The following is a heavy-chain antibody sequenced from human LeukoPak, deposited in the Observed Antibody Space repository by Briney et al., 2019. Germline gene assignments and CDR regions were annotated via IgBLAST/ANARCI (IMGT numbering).Heavy chain of an antibody. CDR1: GDSVSSNSAA. J-gene: IGHJ4*02. CDR3: ARVGDSSWSPYFDY. D-gene: IGHD6-13*01. V-gene: IGHV6-1*01. Sequence: SQTLSLTCAISGDSVSSNSAAWNWIRQSPSRGLEWLGRTYYRSKWYNDYAVSVKSRITINPDTSKNQFSLQLNSVTPEDTAVYYYARVGDSSWSPYFDYWGQGTLVTVSS. CDR2: TYYRSKWYN.